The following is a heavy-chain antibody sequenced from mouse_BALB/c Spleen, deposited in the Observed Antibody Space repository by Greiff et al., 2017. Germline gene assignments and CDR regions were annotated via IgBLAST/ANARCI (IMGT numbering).Heavy chain of an antibody. J-gene: IGHJ3*01. CDR1: GFNIKDTY. Sequence: VQLKESGAELVKPGASVKLSCTASGFNIKDTYMHWVKQRPEQGLEWIGRIDPANGNTKYDPKFQGKATITADTSSNTAYLQLSSLTSEDTAVYYCARAGWFAYWGQGTLVTVSA. CDR3: ARAGWFAY. V-gene: IGHV14-3*02. CDR2: IDPANGNT.